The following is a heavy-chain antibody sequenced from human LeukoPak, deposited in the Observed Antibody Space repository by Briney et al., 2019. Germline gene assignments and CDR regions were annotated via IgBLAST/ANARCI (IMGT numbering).Heavy chain of an antibody. CDR3: AKGSAAMVRGVISH. J-gene: IGHJ4*02. Sequence: PGGSLRLSCAASGFTFSSYAMSWVRQGPGKGLEWVSAISGSGGSTYYADSVKGRFTISRDNSKNTLYLQMNSLRAEDTAVYYCAKGSAAMVRGVISHWGQGTLVTVSS. CDR2: ISGSGGST. CDR1: GFTFSSYA. D-gene: IGHD3-10*01. V-gene: IGHV3-23*01.